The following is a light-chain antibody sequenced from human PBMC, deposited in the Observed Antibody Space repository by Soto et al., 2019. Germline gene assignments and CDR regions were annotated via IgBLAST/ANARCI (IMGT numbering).Light chain of an antibody. V-gene: IGKV1-39*01. CDR2: AAS. CDR3: QQSYNTTWT. CDR1: QNIRNY. J-gene: IGKJ1*01. Sequence: DIQMTQSPSSLSASVGDRVTITCRASQNIRNYLVWYQQKADKAPNLLIYAASSLQSGVPSRFSGSGSETDFTLTISSLQPEDFATYSCQQSYNTTWTFGQGTKVDIK.